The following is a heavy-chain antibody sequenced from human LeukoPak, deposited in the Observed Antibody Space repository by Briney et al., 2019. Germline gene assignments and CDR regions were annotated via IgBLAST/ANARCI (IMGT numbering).Heavy chain of an antibody. CDR3: AKVGYDLLWGSYQPWYFFDF. CDR2: ILNDGNNK. V-gene: IGHV3-33*08. J-gene: IGHJ4*02. D-gene: IGHD3-16*01. CDR1: GFNFRSCG. Sequence: GRSLRLSCAASGFNFRSCGMHWVRQSPGKGLEWLAVILNDGNNKYYADSVKGRFSISKDKSDNTLYLQMNNLRADDTAVYYCAKVGYDLLWGSYQPWYFFDFWGQGTLVTVST.